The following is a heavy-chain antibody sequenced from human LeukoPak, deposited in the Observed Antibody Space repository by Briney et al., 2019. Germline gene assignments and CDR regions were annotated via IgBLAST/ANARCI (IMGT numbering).Heavy chain of an antibody. Sequence: GGSLRLSWAASGFSLSNVGMSWARQAPGKGLEWVSGLSGSGGSTYYPDSVKGRFTISRDNSKNTLYLQMNSLRAEDTAVYYCAKDLRICAGDCRDAFDIWGQGTTVIVSP. D-gene: IGHD2-21*02. CDR3: AKDLRICAGDCRDAFDI. J-gene: IGHJ3*02. CDR1: GFSLSNVG. V-gene: IGHV3-23*01. CDR2: LSGSGGST.